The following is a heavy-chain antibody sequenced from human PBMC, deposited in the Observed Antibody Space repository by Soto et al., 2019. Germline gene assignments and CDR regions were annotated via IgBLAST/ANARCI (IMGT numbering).Heavy chain of an antibody. D-gene: IGHD3-3*02. J-gene: IGHJ4*02. CDR3: ARQKVVASITRAYFDY. CDR1: GGSISSSNYY. V-gene: IGHV4-39*01. CDR2: IYYSGTT. Sequence: PSETLSLTCSVSGGSISSSNYYWGWIRQPPGKGLEWIGTIYYSGTTYYNPSLKSRVTISVDTSKNQFSLKLNSVTAADTAVYYCARQKVVASITRAYFDYWGQGTLVTVSS.